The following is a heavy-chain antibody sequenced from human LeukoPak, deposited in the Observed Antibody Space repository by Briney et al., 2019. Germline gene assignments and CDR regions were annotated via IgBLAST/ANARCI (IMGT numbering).Heavy chain of an antibody. CDR3: ARGTRSSGWSEYYFDY. V-gene: IGHV3-33*01. Sequence: GRSLRLSCAASGFTFSNYGVHWVRQAPGKGLEWVAIISYDGSNKYCADSVKGRFTISRDNSKNTLYLQMNSLRVEDTAVYYCARGTRSSGWSEYYFDYWGQGTLVTVSS. D-gene: IGHD6-19*01. CDR2: ISYDGSNK. CDR1: GFTFSNYG. J-gene: IGHJ4*02.